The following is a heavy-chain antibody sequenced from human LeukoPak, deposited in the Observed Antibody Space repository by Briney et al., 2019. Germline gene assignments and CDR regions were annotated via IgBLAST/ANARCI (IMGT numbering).Heavy chain of an antibody. D-gene: IGHD5-12*01. Sequence: GGSLRLSCSASGFIFSSYALHWVRQAPGKGLEYVSGISGDGISTYHADSVKGRFTISRDNSKNTLYLQMSSLRTEDTAVYYCVKDKYSGSDSRFDYWGQGTLVTVSS. J-gene: IGHJ4*02. CDR2: ISGDGIST. V-gene: IGHV3-64D*06. CDR1: GFIFSSYA. CDR3: VKDKYSGSDSRFDY.